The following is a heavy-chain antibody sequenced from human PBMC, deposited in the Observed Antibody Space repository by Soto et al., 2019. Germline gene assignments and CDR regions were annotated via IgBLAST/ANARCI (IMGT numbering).Heavy chain of an antibody. Sequence: EVELVESGGGSVQPGGSLRLSCAGSGFSFGSYWMNWVRQAPGKGLEWVANIKQDGSEKYYVDSVKGRFTISRDNAKSSLYLQMNSLRVEDTAVYYWAGGNGWLVTDWGQGTLVIVSS. CDR3: AGGNGWLVTD. J-gene: IGHJ4*02. CDR2: IKQDGSEK. CDR1: GFSFGSYW. D-gene: IGHD6-19*01. V-gene: IGHV3-7*04.